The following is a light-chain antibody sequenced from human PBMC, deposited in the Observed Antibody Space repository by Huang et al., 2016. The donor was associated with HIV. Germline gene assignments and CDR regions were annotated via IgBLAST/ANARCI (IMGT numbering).Light chain of an antibody. CDR1: QNISKY. J-gene: IGKJ4*01. CDR2: DAS. CDR3: QQRYSWPPLT. V-gene: IGKV3-11*01. Sequence: TVLTQSPATLSLSTGERATLSCRTSQNISKYLAWYQQKPGQAPRLLIYDASNSATGIPARFSGSGSVTDFTLTITSLEPEDFAVYYCQQRYSWPPLTFGGGTKVEIK.